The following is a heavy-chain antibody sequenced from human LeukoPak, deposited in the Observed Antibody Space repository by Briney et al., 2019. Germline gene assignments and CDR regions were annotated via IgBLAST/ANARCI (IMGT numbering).Heavy chain of an antibody. CDR1: GYTFTSYG. CDR2: ISAYNGNT. D-gene: IGHD3-9*01. CDR3: AREKDPYYDILTGPEPLDY. Sequence: ASVKVSCKASGYTFTSYGISWVRQAPGQGLEWIGWISAYNGNTNYAQKLQGRVTMTTDTSTSTAYMELRSLRSDDTAVYYCAREKDPYYDILTGPEPLDYWGQGTLVTVSS. V-gene: IGHV1-18*01. J-gene: IGHJ4*02.